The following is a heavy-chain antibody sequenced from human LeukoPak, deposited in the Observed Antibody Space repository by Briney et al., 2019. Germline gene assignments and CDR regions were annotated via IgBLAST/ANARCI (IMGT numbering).Heavy chain of an antibody. Sequence: SETLSLTCTVSGGSISSYYLSWIRQPPRKGLEWNWYIYYSESTNYNPTLKIRGTISIDTSKNKFSLKLSSVTAADTAVYYCASVLNGLVGATYYFDYWGQGTLVTVSS. V-gene: IGHV4-59*01. D-gene: IGHD1-26*01. CDR1: GGSISSYY. J-gene: IGHJ4*02. CDR2: IYYSEST. CDR3: ASVLNGLVGATYYFDY.